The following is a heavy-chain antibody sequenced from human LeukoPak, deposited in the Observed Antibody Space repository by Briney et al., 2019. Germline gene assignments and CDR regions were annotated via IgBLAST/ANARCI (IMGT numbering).Heavy chain of an antibody. Sequence: EASVKVSCKVSGYTLTELSVHWVRQAPGKGLEWMGGFDPEDGETIYAQKFQGRVTMTEDTSTDTAYMELSSLRSEDTAVYYCATRQPGTYYFDYWGQGTLVTVSS. CDR3: ATRQPGTYYFDY. CDR2: FDPEDGET. D-gene: IGHD6-13*01. J-gene: IGHJ4*02. V-gene: IGHV1-24*01. CDR1: GYTLTELS.